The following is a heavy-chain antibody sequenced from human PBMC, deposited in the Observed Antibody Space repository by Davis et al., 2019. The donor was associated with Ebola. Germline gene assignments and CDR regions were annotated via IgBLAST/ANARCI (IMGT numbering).Heavy chain of an antibody. Sequence: PGGSLRLSCAASGFTFSSYGMHWVRQAPGKGLEWVAVIWYDGSNKYYADSVKGRFTISRDNSKNTLYLQMNSLRAEDTAVYYCARLTSYCGGDCYSEYYYYGMDVWGQGTTVTVSS. CDR3: ARLTSYCGGDCYSEYYYYGMDV. J-gene: IGHJ6*02. CDR2: IWYDGSNK. V-gene: IGHV3-33*01. CDR1: GFTFSSYG. D-gene: IGHD2-21*02.